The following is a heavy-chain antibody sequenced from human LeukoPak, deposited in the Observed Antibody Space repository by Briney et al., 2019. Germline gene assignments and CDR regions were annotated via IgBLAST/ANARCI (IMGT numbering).Heavy chain of an antibody. CDR1: GGSFSGSY. CDR2: INHSGST. J-gene: IGHJ6*03. D-gene: IGHD3-16*01. Sequence: SETLSLTCAVYGGSFSGSYWSWIRQPPGKGLEWIGEINHSGSTNYNPSLKSRVTISVDTSKNQFSMKLSSVTAADTAVYYCARDLQGITSYMDVWGKGTTVTVSS. CDR3: ARDLQGITSYMDV. V-gene: IGHV4-34*01.